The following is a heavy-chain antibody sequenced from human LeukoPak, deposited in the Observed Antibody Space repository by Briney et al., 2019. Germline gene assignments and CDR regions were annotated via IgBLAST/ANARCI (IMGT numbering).Heavy chain of an antibody. D-gene: IGHD5-12*01. Sequence: SGTLSLTCTLSGGSISTCYWSWIRQPPGKGLEWIGYIYHSGSTNYNPSLKSRVTISVDTSKNHFSLKLSSVTAADTAVYYCARGGGYASPIGYWGQGALVTVSS. CDR1: GGSISTCY. J-gene: IGHJ4*02. V-gene: IGHV4-59*01. CDR3: ARGGGYASPIGY. CDR2: IYHSGST.